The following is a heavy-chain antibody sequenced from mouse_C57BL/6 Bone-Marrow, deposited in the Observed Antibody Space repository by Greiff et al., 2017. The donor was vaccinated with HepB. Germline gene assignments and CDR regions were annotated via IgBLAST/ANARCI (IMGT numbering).Heavy chain of an antibody. CDR2: IYPGDGDT. CDR3: ARSEAPYYFDY. CDR1: GYAFSSYW. Sequence: QVQLKESGAELVKPGASVKISCKASGYAFSSYWMNWVKQRPGKGLEWIGQIYPGDGDTNYNGKFKGKATLTADKSSSTAYMQLSSLTSEDSAVYFCARSEAPYYFDYWGQGTTLTVSS. V-gene: IGHV1-80*01. J-gene: IGHJ2*01.